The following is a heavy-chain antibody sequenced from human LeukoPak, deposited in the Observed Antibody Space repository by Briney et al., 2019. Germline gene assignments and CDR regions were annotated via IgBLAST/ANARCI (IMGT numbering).Heavy chain of an antibody. D-gene: IGHD3/OR15-3a*01. J-gene: IGHJ4*02. CDR3: ARMSRFSWTPYYFDY. Sequence: SETLSLTCTVSGDSISSFYWSWIRQPPGKGLEWIGYIYHNGITNYNPFLKSRVTISIDTSKTQFSLKLSSVTAADTAVYYCARMSRFSWTPYYFDYWSQGTLVIVSS. CDR1: GDSISSFY. CDR2: IYHNGIT. V-gene: IGHV4-59*01.